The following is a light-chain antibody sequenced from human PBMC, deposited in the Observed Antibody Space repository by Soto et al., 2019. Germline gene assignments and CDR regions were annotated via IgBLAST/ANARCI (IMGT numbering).Light chain of an antibody. Sequence: QSVLTQPPSASGTPGQRVTISCSGSSSNIGSNYVFWYQQLPGTAPKVLMYRNSQRPSGVPDRFSGSKSGTSASLAISGLRSEDEAYYYCASWDDSLSGFVVFGGGTKVTVL. CDR3: ASWDDSLSGFVV. CDR1: SSNIGSNY. V-gene: IGLV1-47*01. J-gene: IGLJ2*01. CDR2: RNS.